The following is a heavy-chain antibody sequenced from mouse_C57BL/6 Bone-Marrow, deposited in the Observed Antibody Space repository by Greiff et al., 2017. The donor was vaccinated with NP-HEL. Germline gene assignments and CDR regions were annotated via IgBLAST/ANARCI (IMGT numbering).Heavy chain of an antibody. CDR3: ARRGDGYPYYYAMDY. J-gene: IGHJ4*01. CDR2: IHPNSGST. V-gene: IGHV1-64*01. Sequence: QVQLQQSGAELVKPGASVKLSCKASGYTFTSYWMHWVKQRPGQGLEWIGMIHPNSGSTNYNEKFKSKATLTVDKSSSTAYMQLSSLTSEDSAVYYCARRGDGYPYYYAMDYWGQGTSVTVSS. CDR1: GYTFTSYW. D-gene: IGHD2-3*01.